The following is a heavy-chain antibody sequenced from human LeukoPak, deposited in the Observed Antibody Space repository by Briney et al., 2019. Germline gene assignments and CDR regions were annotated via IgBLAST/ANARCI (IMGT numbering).Heavy chain of an antibody. Sequence: ASVKVSCKASGYTFTSYGISWVRQAPGQGLEWMGWISAYNGNTDYAQNLQGRVSMTTDTSTSTAYMELRSLRSDDTAVYYCAREVPYDTSNYYQPFDYWGQGTLVTVSS. D-gene: IGHD3-22*01. J-gene: IGHJ4*02. CDR1: GYTFTSYG. CDR3: AREVPYDTSNYYQPFDY. V-gene: IGHV1-18*01. CDR2: ISAYNGNT.